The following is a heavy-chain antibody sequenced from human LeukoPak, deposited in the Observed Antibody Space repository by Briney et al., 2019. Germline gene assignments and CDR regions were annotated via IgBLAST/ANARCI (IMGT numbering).Heavy chain of an antibody. CDR3: AREVAVADPLFDY. Sequence: PGGSLRLSCAASGFSFSGYWMTWVRQAPGKGLEWVAYIKEDGSEKYYADFVKGRFTISRDNAKNSLDLQMNSLRAEDTAVYYCAREVAVADPLFDYWGQGTLVTVSS. CDR2: IKEDGSEK. D-gene: IGHD6-19*01. J-gene: IGHJ4*02. CDR1: GFSFSGYW. V-gene: IGHV3-7*01.